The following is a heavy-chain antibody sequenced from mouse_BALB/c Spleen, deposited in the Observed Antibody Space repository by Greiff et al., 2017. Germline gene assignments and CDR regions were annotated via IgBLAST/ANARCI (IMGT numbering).Heavy chain of an antibody. V-gene: IGHV5-12-1*01. D-gene: IGHD2-4*01. J-gene: IGHJ4*01. CDR2: ISSGGGST. CDR1: GFAFSSYD. CDR3: ARRGWYDYGVGAMDY. Sequence: EVMLVESGGGLVKPGGSLKLSCAASGFAFSSYDMSWVRQTPEKRLEWVAYISSGGGSTYYPDTVKGRFTISRDNAKNTLYLQMSSLKSEDTAMYYCARRGWYDYGVGAMDYWGQGTSVTVSS.